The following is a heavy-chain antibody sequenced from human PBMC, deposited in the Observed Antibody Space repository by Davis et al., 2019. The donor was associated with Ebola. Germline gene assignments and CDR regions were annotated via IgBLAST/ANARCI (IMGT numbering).Heavy chain of an antibody. D-gene: IGHD3-3*01. J-gene: IGHJ4*02. CDR3: ARESFWSWGY. V-gene: IGHV1-3*01. Sequence: AASVKVSCKASGGTFSSYAISWVRQAPGQGLEWMGWISAYNGNTKYSQKFQGRVTITRDTSASTAYMELSSLRSEDTAVYYCARESFWSWGYWGQGTLVTVSS. CDR2: ISAYNGNT. CDR1: GGTFSSYA.